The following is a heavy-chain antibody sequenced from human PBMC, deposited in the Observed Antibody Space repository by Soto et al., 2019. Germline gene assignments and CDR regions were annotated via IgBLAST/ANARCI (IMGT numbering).Heavy chain of an antibody. V-gene: IGHV3-74*01. CDR2: INSDGSST. CDR1: GFTFSSYW. Sequence: GGSLRLSCAASGFTFSSYWMHWVRQAPGKWLVWVSRINSDGSSTSYADSVKGRFTISRDNAKNTLYLQMNSLRAEDTAVYYCARDFPHSGYDSFDYWGQGXLVTV. J-gene: IGHJ4*02. CDR3: ARDFPHSGYDSFDY. D-gene: IGHD5-12*01.